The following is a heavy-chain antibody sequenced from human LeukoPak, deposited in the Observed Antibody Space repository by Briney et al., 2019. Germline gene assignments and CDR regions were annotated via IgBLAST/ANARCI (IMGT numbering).Heavy chain of an antibody. Sequence: SETLSLTCTVSGGSISSSSYYWGWIRQPPGKGLEWIGSIYYSGSTYYNPSLKSRVTISVDTSKSQFSLKLSSVTAADTAVYYCARLSGVVPAAQFDPWGQGTLVTVSS. D-gene: IGHD2-2*01. J-gene: IGHJ5*02. CDR1: GGSISSSSYY. CDR3: ARLSGVVPAAQFDP. CDR2: IYYSGST. V-gene: IGHV4-39*01.